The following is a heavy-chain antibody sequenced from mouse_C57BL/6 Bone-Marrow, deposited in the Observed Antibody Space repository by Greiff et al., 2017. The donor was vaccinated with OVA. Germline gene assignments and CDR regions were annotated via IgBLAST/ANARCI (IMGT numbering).Heavy chain of an antibody. CDR3: TTGGYEGEFAY. D-gene: IGHD2-2*01. CDR1: GFNIKDDY. J-gene: IGHJ3*01. Sequence: VQLQQSGAELVRPGASVKLSCTASGFNIKDDYMHWVKQRPEQGLEWIGWIDPENGDPEYASKFQGKATILADTSSNTAYLQLSSLTSEDTAVYYCTTGGYEGEFAYWGQGTLVTVSA. V-gene: IGHV14-4*01. CDR2: IDPENGDP.